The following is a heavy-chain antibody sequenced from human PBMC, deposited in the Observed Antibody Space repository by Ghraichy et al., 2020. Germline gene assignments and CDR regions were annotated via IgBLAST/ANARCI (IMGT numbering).Heavy chain of an antibody. J-gene: IGHJ3*02. Sequence: GSLRLSCTVSGGSVSSGDYYWNWSRQPPGKGLEWIGYIYNSGSTNYNPSLKSRVTISVDTSKNQFSLNLSSVTAADTVVYYCARRPGSGHAFDIWGQGTMVTVSS. CDR3: ARRPGSGHAFDI. V-gene: IGHV4-61*08. CDR2: IYNSGST. CDR1: GGSVSSGDYY. D-gene: IGHD1-14*01.